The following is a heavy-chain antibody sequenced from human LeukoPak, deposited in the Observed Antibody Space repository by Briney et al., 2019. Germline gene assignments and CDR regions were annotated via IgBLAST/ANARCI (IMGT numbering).Heavy chain of an antibody. J-gene: IGHJ5*02. CDR1: GGSFSGYY. CDR2: INHSGST. CDR3: ARGLRVGGFDP. D-gene: IGHD1-26*01. V-gene: IGHV4-34*01. Sequence: SETLSLTCAVYGGSFSGYYWSWIRQPPGKGLEWIGEINHSGSTNYNPSLKSRVTISVDTSKNQFSLELSSVTAADTAVYYCARGLRVGGFDPWGQGTLVTVSS.